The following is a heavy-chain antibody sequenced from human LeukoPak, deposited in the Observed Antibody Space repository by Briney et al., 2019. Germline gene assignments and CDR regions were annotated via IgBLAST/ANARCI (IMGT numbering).Heavy chain of an antibody. CDR3: ARVDRSPWFGEVGGTNYYYYGMDV. Sequence: ASVKVSCKASGYTFTGYYMHWVRQAPGQRLEWMGWINPNSGGTNYAQKFQGRVTMTRDTSISTAYMELSRLRSDDTAVYYCARVDRSPWFGEVGGTNYYYYGMDVWGQGTTVTVSS. J-gene: IGHJ6*02. V-gene: IGHV1-2*02. CDR2: INPNSGGT. D-gene: IGHD3-10*01. CDR1: GYTFTGYY.